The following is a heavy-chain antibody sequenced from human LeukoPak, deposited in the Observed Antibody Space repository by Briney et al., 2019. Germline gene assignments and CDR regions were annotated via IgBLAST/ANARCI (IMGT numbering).Heavy chain of an antibody. CDR1: RFTFTSYA. D-gene: IGHD4-17*01. Sequence: GGSLRLSRAPSRFTFTSYAMHCVRHAPGKGLEWGAVIAYDGSNKFYTDSVKGRFTISRDNSKNTLYLQMNSLRAEVTAVYYWARDLTVTSFDYWGQGTLVTVSS. CDR3: ARDLTVTSFDY. J-gene: IGHJ4*02. V-gene: IGHV3-30-3*01. CDR2: IAYDGSNK.